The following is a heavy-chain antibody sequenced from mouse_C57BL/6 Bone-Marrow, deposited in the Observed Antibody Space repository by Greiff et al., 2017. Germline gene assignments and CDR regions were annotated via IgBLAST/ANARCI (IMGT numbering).Heavy chain of an antibody. CDR1: GYTFSSYG. CDR2: ISRGGSYT. V-gene: IGHV5-6*01. Sequence: EVHLVESGGDLVKPGGSLKLSCAASGYTFSSYGMSWVRQTPDKRLEWVATISRGGSYTYYPDSVKGRYTISIDNATNTLYLQIGSLESDDTAMYYCTRQNWDYFDYWGQGTTLTVSS. D-gene: IGHD4-1*01. J-gene: IGHJ2*01. CDR3: TRQNWDYFDY.